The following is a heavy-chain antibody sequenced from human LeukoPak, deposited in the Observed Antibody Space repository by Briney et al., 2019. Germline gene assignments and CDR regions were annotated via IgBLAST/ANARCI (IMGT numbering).Heavy chain of an antibody. CDR3: ASRSGIAAAGTMDY. J-gene: IGHJ4*02. CDR2: FDPEDGET. Sequence: GASVKVSCKVSGYTLTELSMHWVRQAPGKGLEWMGGFDPEDGETIYAQKFQGRVTMTEDTSTDTAYMELSSLRSEDTAVYYCASRSGIAAAGTMDYWGQGTLVTVSS. V-gene: IGHV1-24*01. D-gene: IGHD6-13*01. CDR1: GYTLTELS.